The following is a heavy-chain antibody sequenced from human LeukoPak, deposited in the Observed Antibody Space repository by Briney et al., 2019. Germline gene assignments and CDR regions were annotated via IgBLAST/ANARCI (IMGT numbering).Heavy chain of an antibody. J-gene: IGHJ4*02. Sequence: PSETLSLTCTVSGGSISNYYWSWLRQPAGKGLEWIGLIYARGNTNYNPSLKSRVTMSIDTSKNQFSLKLTSVTAADTAVYYCARTPIYYFDNSGYYNWGQGTLVTVSS. CDR2: IYARGNT. CDR1: GGSISNYY. CDR3: ARTPIYYFDNSGYYN. V-gene: IGHV4-4*07. D-gene: IGHD3-22*01.